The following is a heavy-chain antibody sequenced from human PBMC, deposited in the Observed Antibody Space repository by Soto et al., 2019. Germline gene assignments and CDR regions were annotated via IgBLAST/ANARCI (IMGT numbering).Heavy chain of an antibody. CDR3: AKAVVYYYGMDV. J-gene: IGHJ6*02. Sequence: GGSLRLSCAASGFTFSSHAMSWVRQAPGKGLEWVSAISGSGGSTYYADSVKGRFTISRDNSKNTLYLQMNSLRAEDTAVYYCAKAVVYYYGMDVWGQGTTVTVSS. V-gene: IGHV3-23*01. D-gene: IGHD2-15*01. CDR2: ISGSGGST. CDR1: GFTFSSHA.